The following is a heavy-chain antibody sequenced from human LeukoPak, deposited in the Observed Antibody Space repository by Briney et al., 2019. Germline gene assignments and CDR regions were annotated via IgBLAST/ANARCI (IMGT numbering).Heavy chain of an antibody. CDR3: ARAPYCSGGSCHPFDY. Sequence: ASVKVSCKASGYTFTGYYMHWVRQTPGQGLEWMGWINPNSGGTNYAQKFQGRATMTRDTSISTAYMELSRLRSDDTAVYYCARAPYCSGGSCHPFDYWGQGTLVTVSS. D-gene: IGHD2-15*01. J-gene: IGHJ4*02. V-gene: IGHV1-2*02. CDR1: GYTFTGYY. CDR2: INPNSGGT.